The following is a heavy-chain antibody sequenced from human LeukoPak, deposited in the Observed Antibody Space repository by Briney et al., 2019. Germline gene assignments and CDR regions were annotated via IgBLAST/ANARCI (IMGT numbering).Heavy chain of an antibody. V-gene: IGHV1-18*01. J-gene: IGHJ4*02. CDR2: ISAYNGNT. Sequence: ASVKVSCKASGYTFTSYGISWVRQASGQGLEWMGWISAYNGNTNYAQKLQGRVTMTTDTSTSTAYMELRSLRSDDTAVYYCARLFTMVRGVIIKDYYFDYWGQGTLVTVSS. CDR3: ARLFTMVRGVIIKDYYFDY. CDR1: GYTFTSYG. D-gene: IGHD3-10*01.